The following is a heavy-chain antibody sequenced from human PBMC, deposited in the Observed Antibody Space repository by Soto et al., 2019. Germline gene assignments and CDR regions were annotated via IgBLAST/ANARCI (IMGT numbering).Heavy chain of an antibody. V-gene: IGHV3-30-3*01. CDR3: AREGIAESGPNYYDF. CDR2: ISYAGSTK. Sequence: QVQLVESGGGVVQPGRSLTIFCTASGFTFKHNAMHWIRQAPAKGLEWVADISYAGSTKNYADSVKGRFTISRDNSKNTLSLQMSALKGEDTATYYCAREGIAESGPNYYDFWGQGTLVAVSS. J-gene: IGHJ4*02. CDR1: GFTFKHNA. D-gene: IGHD6-13*01.